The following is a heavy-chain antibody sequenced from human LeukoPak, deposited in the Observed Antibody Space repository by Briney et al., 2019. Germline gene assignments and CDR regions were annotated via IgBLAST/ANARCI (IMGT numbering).Heavy chain of an antibody. Sequence: SETLSLTCTVSGDSISSGGHYWNWIRQHPGKGLEWIGYIYYSGSTYYNPSLKSRVTISLDTSKNQFSLKLSSVTAADTAVYYCARVSEEYYDFWSGYPGFFDYWGQGTLVTVSS. CDR3: ARVSEEYYDFWSGYPGFFDY. D-gene: IGHD3-3*01. V-gene: IGHV4-31*03. J-gene: IGHJ4*02. CDR1: GDSISSGGHY. CDR2: IYYSGST.